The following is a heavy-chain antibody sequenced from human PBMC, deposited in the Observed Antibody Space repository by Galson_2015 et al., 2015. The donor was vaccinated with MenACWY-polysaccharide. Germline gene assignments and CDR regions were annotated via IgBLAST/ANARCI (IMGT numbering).Heavy chain of an antibody. Sequence: QVELQESGPGVVKPSETLSLTCTVSHDSISSSYWSWIRQSADKGLEYIGRIHATGSTAYNPSFRSRVAMSVDLPRNKLSLRLVSVTASDTAIYFCARRVYLYGYFWYLDIWGRGTLVTVSS. D-gene: IGHD5-18*01. CDR2: IHATGST. J-gene: IGHJ2*01. CDR1: HDSISSSY. CDR3: ARRVYLYGYFWYLDI. V-gene: IGHV4-4*07.